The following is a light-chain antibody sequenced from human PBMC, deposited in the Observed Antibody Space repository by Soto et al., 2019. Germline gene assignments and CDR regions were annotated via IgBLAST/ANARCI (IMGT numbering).Light chain of an antibody. CDR2: AAS. CDR3: QQSYSTPRT. Sequence: DIQMTQSPSSLSASVEDRVTITCRASQSISSYLNWYQQKPGKAPKLLIYAASSLQSGVPSRFSGSVSGTDFALTISSLQPEDFATYYCQQSYSTPRTFGQGTKVDNK. J-gene: IGKJ1*01. CDR1: QSISSY. V-gene: IGKV1-39*01.